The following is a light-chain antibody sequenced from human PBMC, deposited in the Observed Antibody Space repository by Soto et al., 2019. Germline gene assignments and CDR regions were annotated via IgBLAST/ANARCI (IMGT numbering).Light chain of an antibody. CDR3: QQYNSYSRT. V-gene: IGKV1-5*03. CDR2: KAS. Sequence: DIPMTRSPSTLSASVGDRVTITCRASQSISTWLAWYQQKPGKAPKLLIYKASSLQSGVPSRFSGSGSGTEFTLTISSLQSDDFATYYCQQYNSYSRTFGQGTRVEIK. CDR1: QSISTW. J-gene: IGKJ1*01.